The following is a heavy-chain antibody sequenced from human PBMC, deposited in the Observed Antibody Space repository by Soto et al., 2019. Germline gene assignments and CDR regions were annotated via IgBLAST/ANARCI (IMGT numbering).Heavy chain of an antibody. J-gene: IGHJ4*02. CDR1: VGSTSSDNY. D-gene: IGHD3-16*01. Sequence: TSETLSLTCTVSVGSTSSDNYWSWIRQPPGKGLEWIGHIYYSGNTDYNPSLKSRLAISIDTSKNQFSLKLSSVTAADTAVYFCAREGGESSDGLYYFDSWGQGSLVTVSS. CDR2: IYYSGNT. CDR3: AREGGESSDGLYYFDS. V-gene: IGHV4-30-4*01.